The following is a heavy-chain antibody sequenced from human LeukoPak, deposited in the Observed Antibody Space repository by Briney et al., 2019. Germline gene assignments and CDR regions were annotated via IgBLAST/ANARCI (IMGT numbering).Heavy chain of an antibody. J-gene: IGHJ4*02. D-gene: IGHD3-10*01. CDR1: GGTFSSYA. CDR2: INGENGNT. V-gene: IGHV1-3*03. Sequence: ASVKVSCKASGGTFSSYAISWVRQAPGQRLEWMGWINGENGNTKYSQELRGRVTFTSDSSATTVYMELSSLRSEDVAVYYCAREVSSVGANYFDYWGQGTLVTVSS. CDR3: AREVSSVGANYFDY.